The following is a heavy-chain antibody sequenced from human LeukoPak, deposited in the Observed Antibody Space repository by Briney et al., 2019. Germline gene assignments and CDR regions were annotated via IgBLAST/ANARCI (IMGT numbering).Heavy chain of an antibody. CDR3: ARDQYYYDSSAYYRFDY. V-gene: IGHV4-59*12. CDR2: IYYSGST. Sequence: PSETLSLTCTVSGGSISSYYWSWIRQPPGKGLEWIGYIYYSGSTNYNPSLKSRVTMSVDTSKNQFSLKLSSVTAADTAVYYCARDQYYYDSSAYYRFDYWGQGTLVTVSS. CDR1: GGSISSYY. J-gene: IGHJ4*02. D-gene: IGHD3-22*01.